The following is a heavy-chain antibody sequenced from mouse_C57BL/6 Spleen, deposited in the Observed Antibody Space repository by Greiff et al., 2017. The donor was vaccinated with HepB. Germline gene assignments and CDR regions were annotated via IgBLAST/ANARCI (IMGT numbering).Heavy chain of an antibody. V-gene: IGHV1-50*01. CDR1: GSTFTSYW. Sequence: QVQLQQPGAELVKPGASVKLSCKASGSTFTSYWMQWVKQRPGQGLEWIGEIDPSDSYTNYNQKFKGKATLTVDTSSSTAYRQLSSLTSEDSAVYYCARRSYYGPLAYWGQGTLVTVSA. D-gene: IGHD1-1*01. CDR2: IDPSDSYT. J-gene: IGHJ3*01. CDR3: ARRSYYGPLAY.